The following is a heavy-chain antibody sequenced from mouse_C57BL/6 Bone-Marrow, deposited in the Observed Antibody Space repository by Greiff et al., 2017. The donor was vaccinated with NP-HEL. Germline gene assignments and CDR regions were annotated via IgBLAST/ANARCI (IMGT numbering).Heavy chain of an antibody. J-gene: IGHJ3*01. CDR1: GFTFNDYY. CDR3: ARSFLAWFAY. Sequence: VQLKESGPVLVKPGASVKMSCKASGFTFNDYYMNWVKQSHGKSLEWIGVINPYNGGTSYTPKFKGKATLTVDKSSSTAYLELNSLTSEDSAVYYGARSFLAWFAYWGQGTLVTVSA. CDR2: INPYNGGT. V-gene: IGHV1-19*01.